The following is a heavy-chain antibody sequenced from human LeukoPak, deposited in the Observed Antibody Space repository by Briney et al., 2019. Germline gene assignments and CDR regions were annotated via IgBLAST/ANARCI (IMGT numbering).Heavy chain of an antibody. CDR3: ARLSGTEDDYDGG. CDR1: GGSISSSSYY. V-gene: IGHV4-39*01. Sequence: SETLSLTCTVSGGSISSSSYYWGWIRQPPGKRLEWIGSIYYSGSTYYNPSLKSRVTISVDTSKNQFSLKLSSVTAADTAVYYCARLSGTEDDYDGGWGQGTLVTVSS. CDR2: IYYSGST. J-gene: IGHJ4*02. D-gene: IGHD3-16*01.